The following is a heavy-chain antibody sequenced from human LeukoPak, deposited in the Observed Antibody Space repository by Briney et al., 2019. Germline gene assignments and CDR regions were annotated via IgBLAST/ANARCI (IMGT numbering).Heavy chain of an antibody. CDR3: ARSTGDLIDC. D-gene: IGHD3-10*01. J-gene: IGHJ4*02. CDR1: GGSISSYY. Sequence: PSKTLSPTCTVSGGSISSYYWSWIRQPPGKGLEWIGYIYYSGSTNYNPSLKSRVTISVDTSKNQFSLKLSSVTAADTAVYYCARSTGDLIDCWGQGTLVTVSS. CDR2: IYYSGST. V-gene: IGHV4-59*01.